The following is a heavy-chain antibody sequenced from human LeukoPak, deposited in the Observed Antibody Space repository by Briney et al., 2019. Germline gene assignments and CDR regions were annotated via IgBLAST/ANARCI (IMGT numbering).Heavy chain of an antibody. CDR2: IHTSGST. Sequence: SETLSLTCTVSGDSISNYHWSWIRQPAGKGLEWIGQIHTSGSTNCNPPLKSRVTMSIDTTEDQVSLTIRSVTAADTAFYYCARRDISSGWSFDYWGQGTLVTVSS. D-gene: IGHD6-19*01. CDR1: GDSISNYH. V-gene: IGHV4-4*07. J-gene: IGHJ4*02. CDR3: ARRDISSGWSFDY.